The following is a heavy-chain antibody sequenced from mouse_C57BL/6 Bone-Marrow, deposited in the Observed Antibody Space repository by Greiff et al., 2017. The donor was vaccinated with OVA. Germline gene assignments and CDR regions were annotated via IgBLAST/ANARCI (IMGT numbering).Heavy chain of an antibody. J-gene: IGHJ3*01. CDR3: ARTGIYYDYDEFAY. CDR2: INPNNGGT. D-gene: IGHD2-4*01. V-gene: IGHV1-26*01. Sequence: VQLQQSGPELVKPGASVKISCKASGYTFTDYYMNWVKQSHGKSLEWIGDINPNNGGTSYNQKFKGKATLTVDKSSSTAYMELRSLTSEDSAVYYCARTGIYYDYDEFAYWGQGTLVTVSA. CDR1: GYTFTDYY.